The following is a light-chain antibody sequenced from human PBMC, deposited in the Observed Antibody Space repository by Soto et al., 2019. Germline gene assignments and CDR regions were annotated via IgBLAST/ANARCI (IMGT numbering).Light chain of an antibody. CDR1: SSNIGDNY. CDR2: EDD. J-gene: IGLJ3*02. CDR3: GTWDNSLTAWV. V-gene: IGLV1-51*02. Sequence: QSVLTQPPSVSAAPGQKVTISCSGSSSNIGDNYVSWYQQLPGTAPKLLISEDDNRPSGIPDRFSGSKSGTSAALGITGLQTGDEGDYFCGTWDNSLTAWVFGGGTKLTVL.